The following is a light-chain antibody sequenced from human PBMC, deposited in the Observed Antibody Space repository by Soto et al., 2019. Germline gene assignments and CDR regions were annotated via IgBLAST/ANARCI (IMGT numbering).Light chain of an antibody. CDR3: QQYNSYST. CDR2: KAS. Sequence: DIQMTQSPSTLSGSVGDRVTITCRASHSISSWLAWYQQKPGKAPKLLIYKASSLESGVPSRFSGSGSGTEFTLTISSLQPDDFATYYCQQYNSYSTFGQGTKVDI. V-gene: IGKV1-5*03. J-gene: IGKJ1*01. CDR1: HSISSW.